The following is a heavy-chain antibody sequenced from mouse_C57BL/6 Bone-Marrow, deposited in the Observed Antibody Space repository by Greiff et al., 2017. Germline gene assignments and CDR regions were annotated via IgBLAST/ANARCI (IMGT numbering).Heavy chain of an antibody. CDR3: ARSATVVAPVAY. Sequence: QVQLQQSGAELVRPGTSVKVSCKASGYAFTNYLIEWVKQRPGQGLEWIGVINPGSGGTNYNETFKGKATLTADKSSSTAYMQLSSLTSEDAAVYFCARSATVVAPVAYWGQGTLVTVSA. CDR1: GYAFTNYL. J-gene: IGHJ3*01. V-gene: IGHV1-54*01. D-gene: IGHD1-1*01. CDR2: INPGSGGT.